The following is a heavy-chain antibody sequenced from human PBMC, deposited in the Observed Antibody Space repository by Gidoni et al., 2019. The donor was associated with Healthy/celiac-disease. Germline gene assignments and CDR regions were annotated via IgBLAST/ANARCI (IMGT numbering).Heavy chain of an antibody. J-gene: IGHJ5*02. CDR1: GITFTSYA. CDR3: AKWEDPGDWFDP. Sequence: EVQLWESGGGSVQPGGSLRPSCAASGITFTSYAMSWVSQAPGKGLGWVSAISGSGGSTSYADSVKGRFTIFRDNSKNTLYLQMNSLGAEDTAVYYCAKWEDPGDWFDPWGQGTLVTVSS. V-gene: IGHV3-23*01. CDR2: ISGSGGST. D-gene: IGHD1-26*01.